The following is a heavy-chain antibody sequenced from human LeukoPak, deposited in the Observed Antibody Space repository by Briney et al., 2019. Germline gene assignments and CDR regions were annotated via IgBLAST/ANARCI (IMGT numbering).Heavy chain of an antibody. D-gene: IGHD6-13*01. CDR1: GFTFSSFS. CDR2: IRSRGSTI. Sequence: PGGSLRLSCAASGFTFSSFSMNWVRQAPGKGLEWVSYIRSRGSTIYYADSVKGRFTISRDNAKNSLYLQMNSLRAEDTAVYYCARDGGIARPHGMDVWGQGTTVTVSS. CDR3: ARDGGIARPHGMDV. V-gene: IGHV3-48*04. J-gene: IGHJ6*02.